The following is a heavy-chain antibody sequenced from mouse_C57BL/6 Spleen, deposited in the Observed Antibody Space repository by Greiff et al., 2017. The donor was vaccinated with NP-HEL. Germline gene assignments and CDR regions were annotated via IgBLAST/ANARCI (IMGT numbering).Heavy chain of an antibody. CDR1: GYSFTGYY. CDR2: INPSTGGT. D-gene: IGHD1-1*01. V-gene: IGHV1-42*01. Sequence: EVQLQQSGPELVKPGASVKISCKASGYSFTGYYMNWVKQSPEKSLEWIGEINPSTGGTTYNQKFKAKATLTVDTSSSTAYMQLKSLTSEDSAVYYCARKADYYGSSLAYWGTGTLVT. J-gene: IGHJ3*01. CDR3: ARKADYYGSSLAY.